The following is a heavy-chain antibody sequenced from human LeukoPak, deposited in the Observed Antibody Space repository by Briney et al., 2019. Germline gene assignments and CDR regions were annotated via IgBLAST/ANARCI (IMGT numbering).Heavy chain of an antibody. CDR3: AKSGYGYPTVTFDY. CDR2: ISGSGGST. D-gene: IGHD5-12*01. Sequence: GGSLRLSCAASGFTFSSYAMSWVRQAPGKGLEWVSAISGSGGSTYYADSVKGRFTISRDNFKNTLYLQMNSLRAEDTAVYYCAKSGYGYPTVTFDYWGQGTLVTVSS. J-gene: IGHJ4*02. V-gene: IGHV3-23*01. CDR1: GFTFSSYA.